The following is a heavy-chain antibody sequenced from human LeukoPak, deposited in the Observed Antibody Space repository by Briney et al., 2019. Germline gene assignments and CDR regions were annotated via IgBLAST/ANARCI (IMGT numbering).Heavy chain of an antibody. J-gene: IGHJ4*02. V-gene: IGHV3-33*01. CDR1: GFTFSSYG. CDR2: IWYDGSNK. Sequence: GGSLRLSCAASGFTFSSYGMHWVRQAPGKGLDWVAVIWYDGSNKYYAVSVKGRFTISRDNSKNTLYLQMNSLRAEDTAVYYCARDQTRSWRYYFDYWGQGTLVTVSS. CDR3: ARDQTRSWRYYFDY.